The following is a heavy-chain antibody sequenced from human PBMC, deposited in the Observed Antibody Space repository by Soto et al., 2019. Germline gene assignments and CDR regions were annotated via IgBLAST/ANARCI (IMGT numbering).Heavy chain of an antibody. V-gene: IGHV4-39*01. CDR1: GGSISSSNSH. D-gene: IGHD3-3*02. Sequence: ETLSLACPVSGGSISSSNSHWGWTRQPPGKGLEYSGSVYYGGAIFYSGNIYYNPSPKSRVTISVDTSKNQFSLRLSSVTAADTGVYYSVRYDRINMKPYSPEGFHTWGQGTMVTVSS. CDR2: VYYGGAIFYSGNI. CDR3: VRYDRINMKPYSPEGFHT. J-gene: IGHJ3*02.